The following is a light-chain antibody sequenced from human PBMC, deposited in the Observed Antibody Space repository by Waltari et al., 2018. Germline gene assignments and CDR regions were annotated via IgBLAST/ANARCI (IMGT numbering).Light chain of an antibody. J-gene: IGKJ4*01. CDR2: DAS. CDR3: QQYGSSPLT. V-gene: IGKV3D-20*01. Sequence: IVLTQSPATLSLAPGERATLACGASQSVSRSDLAWYQQKPGLAPRLLIYDASNRATGIPDTVSGSVSGTDFTLTISTLEPEDFPVYYCQQYGSSPLTFGGGTKVEIK. CDR1: QSVSRSD.